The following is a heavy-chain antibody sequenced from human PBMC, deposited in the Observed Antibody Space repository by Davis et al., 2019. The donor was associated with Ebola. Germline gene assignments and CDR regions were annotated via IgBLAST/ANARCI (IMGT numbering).Heavy chain of an antibody. V-gene: IGHV3-74*01. CDR1: GFTFSSYW. Sequence: GESLKISCAASGFTFSSYWMHWVRQAPGKGLVWVSRINSDGISTSYADSVKGRFTISRDHAKNTLYLQMNRLRAEDTAVYYCARVGYGDYWRWFDPWGQGTLVTVSS. D-gene: IGHD4-17*01. CDR3: ARVGYGDYWRWFDP. CDR2: INSDGIST. J-gene: IGHJ5*02.